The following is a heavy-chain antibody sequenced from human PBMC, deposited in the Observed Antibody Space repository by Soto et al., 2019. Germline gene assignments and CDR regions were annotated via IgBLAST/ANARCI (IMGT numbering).Heavy chain of an antibody. CDR3: ARLGGYCSTTGCYGYYAMDV. D-gene: IGHD2-2*01. CDR2: IYYSGNT. V-gene: IGHV4-39*01. J-gene: IGHJ6*02. CDR1: GGSISSSNYY. Sequence: SETLSLTCTVSGGSISSSNYYWGWIRQPPGKGLEWIGSIYYSGNTYYNPSLKSRVTMSVDTSKNQFSLKLSSVTAADTAVYYCARLGGYCSTTGCYGYYAMDVWGQGTTVTVPS.